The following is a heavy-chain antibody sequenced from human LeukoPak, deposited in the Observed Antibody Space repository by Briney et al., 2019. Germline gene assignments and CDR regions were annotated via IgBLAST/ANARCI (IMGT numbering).Heavy chain of an antibody. J-gene: IGHJ6*02. CDR3: ARSTPDFGVVIKDFYYYGKDV. Sequence: GASVKVSCKAPGGTFSSYAISWVRQAPGQGLEWMGGIIPIFGTANYAQKFQGRVTITADESTSTAYMELSSLRSEDTAVYYCARSTPDFGVVIKDFYYYGKDVWGQGTTVTVSS. CDR1: GGTFSSYA. D-gene: IGHD3-3*01. CDR2: IIPIFGTA. V-gene: IGHV1-69*01.